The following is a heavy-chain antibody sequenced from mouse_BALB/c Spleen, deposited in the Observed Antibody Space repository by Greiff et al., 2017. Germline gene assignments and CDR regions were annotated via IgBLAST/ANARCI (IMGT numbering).Heavy chain of an antibody. V-gene: IGHV1-20*02. D-gene: IGHD1-1*01. Sequence: EVMLVESGPELVKPGASVKISCKASGYSFTGYFMNWVMQSHGKSLEWIGRINPYNGDTFYNQKFKGKATLTVDKSSSTAHMELRSLASEDSAVYYCATYGSSYAMDYWGQGTSVTVSS. CDR1: GYSFTGYF. CDR3: ATYGSSYAMDY. CDR2: INPYNGDT. J-gene: IGHJ4*01.